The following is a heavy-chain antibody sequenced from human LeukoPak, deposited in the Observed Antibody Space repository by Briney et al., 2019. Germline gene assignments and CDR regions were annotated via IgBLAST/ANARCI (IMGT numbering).Heavy chain of an antibody. CDR3: ARDPPYSSSRNNWFDP. V-gene: IGHV4-4*02. D-gene: IGHD6-13*01. CDR1: GGSISSSNW. Sequence: SGTLSLTCAVSGGSISSSNWWSWVRQPPGKGLEWIGEIYHSGSTNYNPSLKSRVTISVDKSKNQFSLKLSSVTAADTAVYYCARDPPYSSSRNNWFDPWGQGTLVTVSS. J-gene: IGHJ5*02. CDR2: IYHSGST.